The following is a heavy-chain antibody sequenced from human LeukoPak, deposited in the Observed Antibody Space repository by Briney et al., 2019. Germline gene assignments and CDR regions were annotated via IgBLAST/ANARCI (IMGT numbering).Heavy chain of an antibody. CDR3: ARGRKFYYGAAFDI. Sequence: SETLSLTCAVYGGSFSGYYWSWIRQPPGKGLEWIGEISHSGSTNYNPSLKSRVTISVDTSKNQFSLKLSSVTAADTAVYYCARGRKFYYGAAFDIWGQGTMVTVSS. J-gene: IGHJ3*02. D-gene: IGHD4/OR15-4a*01. CDR2: ISHSGST. CDR1: GGSFSGYY. V-gene: IGHV4-34*01.